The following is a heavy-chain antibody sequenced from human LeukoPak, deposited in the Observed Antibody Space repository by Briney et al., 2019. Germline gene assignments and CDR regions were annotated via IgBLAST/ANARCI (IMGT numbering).Heavy chain of an antibody. Sequence: SETLSLTCTVSGGSISSGSYYWSWLRQPPGKGLEWLGYIYYSGSTNYNPSLKSRVTISVDTSKNQFSLKLSSVTAADTAVYYCARAPVARPPYWYFDLWGRGTLVTVSS. D-gene: IGHD6-19*01. CDR2: IYYSGST. J-gene: IGHJ2*01. V-gene: IGHV4-61*01. CDR1: GGSISSGSYY. CDR3: ARAPVARPPYWYFDL.